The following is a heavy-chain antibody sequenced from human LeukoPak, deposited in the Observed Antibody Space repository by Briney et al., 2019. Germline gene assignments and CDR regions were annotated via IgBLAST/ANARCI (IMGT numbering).Heavy chain of an antibody. CDR2: IYSGGST. V-gene: IGHV3-53*01. CDR1: GFTVSSNY. J-gene: IGHJ4*02. CDR3: ARDQGSGIAVAGRTFDY. D-gene: IGHD6-19*01. Sequence: GGSLRLSCAASGFTVSSNYMSWVRQAPGKGLEWVSVIYSGGSTYYADSVKGRFTISRDNSENTLSLQMDSLRAEDTAIYYCARDQGSGIAVAGRTFDYWGQGTLVTVSS.